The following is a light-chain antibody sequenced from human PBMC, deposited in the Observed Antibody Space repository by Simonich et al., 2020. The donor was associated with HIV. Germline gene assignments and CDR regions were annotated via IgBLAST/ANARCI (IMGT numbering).Light chain of an antibody. CDR1: KGISKS. V-gene: IGKV1-NL1*01. CDR3: HQSSSLPYT. J-gene: IGKJ2*01. Sequence: DIQMTQSPSSLSASVGDRFTIPCRASKGISKSLAWYQQKPGKAPKLLLYGASRLESVVPSRFSGSGSGTDFTLTINSLEAEDAAAYYCHQSSSLPYTFGQGTKLEIK. CDR2: GAS.